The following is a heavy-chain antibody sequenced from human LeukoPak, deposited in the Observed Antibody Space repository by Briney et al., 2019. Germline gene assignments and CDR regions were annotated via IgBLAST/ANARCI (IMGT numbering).Heavy chain of an antibody. CDR1: GGSVSSGSYY. J-gene: IGHJ4*02. V-gene: IGHV4-61*03. CDR3: ARKPKGSSNFDY. CDR2: IYYSGTT. Sequence: SETLSLTCTVSGGSVSSGSYYWNWIRQPPGKGLEWIGCIYYSGTTKYNPSLKSRVSISVDTSKNHFSLKVSSVTAADTAVYYCARKPKGSSNFDYWGQGTLVTVSS. D-gene: IGHD6-13*01.